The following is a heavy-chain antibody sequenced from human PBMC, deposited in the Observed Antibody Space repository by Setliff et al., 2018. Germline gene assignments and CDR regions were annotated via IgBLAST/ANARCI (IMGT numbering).Heavy chain of an antibody. CDR1: GGSISSSSYY. V-gene: IGHV4-39*07. CDR2: IYYSGST. J-gene: IGHJ4*02. D-gene: IGHD2-15*01. CDR3: ARDQGCSGGSCYEIYFDY. Sequence: SETLSLTCTASGGSISSSSYYWGWIRQPPGKGLEWIGSIYYSGSTYYNPSLKSRVTISVDTSKNQFSLKLSSVTAADTAVYYCARDQGCSGGSCYEIYFDYCGQGTLVTVSS.